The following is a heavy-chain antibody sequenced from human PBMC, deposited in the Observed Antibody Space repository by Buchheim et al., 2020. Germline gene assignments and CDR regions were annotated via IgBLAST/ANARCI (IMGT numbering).Heavy chain of an antibody. CDR3: AEGTMEVIWYFDL. CDR2: ISYDGSNK. V-gene: IGHV3-30*18. Sequence: QVQLVESGGGVVQPGRSLRLSCAASGFTFSSYGMHWVRQAPGKGLEWLSFISYDGSNKYYADSVKGRFTISRDNSKNTLYLQMNSLRAEDTAVYYCAEGTMEVIWYFDLWGRGTL. CDR1: GFTFSSYG. J-gene: IGHJ2*01. D-gene: IGHD1-1*01.